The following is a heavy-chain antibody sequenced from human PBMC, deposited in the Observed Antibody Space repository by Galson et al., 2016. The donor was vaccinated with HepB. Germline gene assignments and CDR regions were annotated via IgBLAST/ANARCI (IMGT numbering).Heavy chain of an antibody. J-gene: IGHJ4*02. CDR1: GFSLGTSGVG. V-gene: IGHV2-5*01. CDR3: AHRPSYSSGLTPLFDY. Sequence: PALVKPTQTLTLTCTFSGFSLGTSGVGVGWIRQPPGKALEWLALLYWNDDKRSRLSLKRRPTIPKDTSKNQVVLTVTNMDPVDTATYYCAHRPSYSSGLTPLFDYWGQGTLVTVSS. D-gene: IGHD6-19*01. CDR2: LYWNDDK.